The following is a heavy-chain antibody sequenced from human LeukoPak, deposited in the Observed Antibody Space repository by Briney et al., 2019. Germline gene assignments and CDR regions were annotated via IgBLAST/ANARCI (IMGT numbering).Heavy chain of an antibody. V-gene: IGHV3-30*02. CDR1: GFTFSSYG. Sequence: GGSLRLSCAASGFTFSSYGMHWVRQAPGKGLEWVAFIRYDGSNKYYADSVKGRFTISRDNSKNTLYLQMNSLRAEDTAVYYCAKGPSDVATIPGDYFDYWGQGTLVTVSS. CDR3: AKGPSDVATIPGDYFDY. D-gene: IGHD2-15*01. J-gene: IGHJ4*02. CDR2: IRYDGSNK.